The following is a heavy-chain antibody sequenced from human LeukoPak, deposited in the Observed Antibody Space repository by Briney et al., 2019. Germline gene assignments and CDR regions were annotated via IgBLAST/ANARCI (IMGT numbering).Heavy chain of an antibody. CDR3: ARDSVEAAVSDY. D-gene: IGHD6-13*01. J-gene: IGHJ4*02. Sequence: GGSLRLSCAASGFTFSACTMNWVCQAPGKGLERVSSITTTSTFYADSVKGRFTISRDNAKNSLYLQMDSLRADDTGVYYCARDSVEAAVSDYWGRGTLVTVSS. CDR1: GFTFSACT. CDR2: ITTTSTF. V-gene: IGHV3-21*01.